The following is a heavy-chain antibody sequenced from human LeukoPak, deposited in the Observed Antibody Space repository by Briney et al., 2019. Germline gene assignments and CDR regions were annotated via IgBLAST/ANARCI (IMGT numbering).Heavy chain of an antibody. Sequence: SETLSLTCAVYGGSFSGYYWSWIRQPPGKGLEWIGEINHSGSTNYNPSLKSRVTISVDTSKNQFSLKLSSVTAADTAVYYCARARAGPRPSKWLLSPAGYYFDYWGQGTLVTVSS. J-gene: IGHJ4*02. CDR2: INHSGST. D-gene: IGHD3-22*01. CDR1: GGSFSGYY. CDR3: ARARAGPRPSKWLLSPAGYYFDY. V-gene: IGHV4-34*01.